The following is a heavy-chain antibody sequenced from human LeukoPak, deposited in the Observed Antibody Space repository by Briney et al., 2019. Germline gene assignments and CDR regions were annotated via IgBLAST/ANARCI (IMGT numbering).Heavy chain of an antibody. CDR3: ARGREYSPRWYYY. V-gene: IGHV4-59*01. D-gene: IGHD2-15*01. J-gene: IGHJ4*02. CDR2: IYNSGST. CDR1: GGSISNYY. Sequence: PSETLPLTCTVSGGSISNYYWTWIRQPPGKGLEWIGYIYNSGSTDYNPSLKSRVTISLDTSKNQFSLKLSSVTAADTAVYYCARGREYSPRWYYYWGQGTLVTVSS.